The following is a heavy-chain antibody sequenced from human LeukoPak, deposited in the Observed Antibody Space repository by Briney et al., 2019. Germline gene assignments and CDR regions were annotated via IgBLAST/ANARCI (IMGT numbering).Heavy chain of an antibody. CDR1: GDSISSSPYF. CDR3: ARPSGRNWNAFDI. J-gene: IGHJ3*02. Sequence: SETLSLTCTVSGDSISSSPYFCGRLRQPPGKGLEWIGSINYSGNTYFNPSLQSRVAISVDTSKNQFSLKLSSLTAADTAVYSCARPSGRNWNAFDIWGQGTMVTVSS. CDR2: INYSGNT. V-gene: IGHV4-39*01. D-gene: IGHD1-14*01.